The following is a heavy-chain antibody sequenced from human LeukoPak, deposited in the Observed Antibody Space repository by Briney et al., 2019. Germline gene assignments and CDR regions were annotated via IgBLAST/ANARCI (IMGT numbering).Heavy chain of an antibody. Sequence: SVCVSCKASGYTFTSYDINWVRQATGQGLEWMGWMNPNSGNTGYAQKFQGRVTMTRNTSISTAYMELSSLRSEDTAVYYCARVYRVLLGNRGILGYWGHGTLVTVSS. J-gene: IGHJ4*01. V-gene: IGHV1-8*01. CDR2: MNPNSGNT. CDR3: ARVYRVLLGNRGILGY. CDR1: GYTFTSYD. D-gene: IGHD7-27*01.